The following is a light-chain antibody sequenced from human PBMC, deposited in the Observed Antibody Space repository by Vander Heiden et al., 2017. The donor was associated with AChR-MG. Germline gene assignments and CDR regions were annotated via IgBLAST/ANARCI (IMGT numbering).Light chain of an antibody. V-gene: IGLV3-25*03. CDR1: ALPQRF. J-gene: IGLJ2*01. CDR3: QSTDSSGTYPV. CDR2: QHN. Sequence: SYEMTQPPSVSVSPGQTARITCSGDALPQRFSHWYQKKPGQAPVLWIYQHNERPSGIPERFSGSRSGTTVTLTISGVLAEDEADYFCQSTDSSGTYPVFGGGTKLTVL.